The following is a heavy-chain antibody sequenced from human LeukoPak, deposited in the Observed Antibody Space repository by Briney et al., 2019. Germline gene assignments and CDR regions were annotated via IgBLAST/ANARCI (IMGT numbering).Heavy chain of an antibody. CDR3: AKGGLVTTIDF. J-gene: IGHJ4*02. D-gene: IGHD4-17*01. CDR2: ISGSSDST. V-gene: IGHV3-23*01. Sequence: PGGSLRLSCTASGFTFSSYAMSWVRQAPGKGLEWVSSISGSSDSTYYADFVEGRFTISRDTSKNTLYLQMNSLRAEDTAVYSCAKGGLVTTIDFWGQGTLVTVSS. CDR1: GFTFSSYA.